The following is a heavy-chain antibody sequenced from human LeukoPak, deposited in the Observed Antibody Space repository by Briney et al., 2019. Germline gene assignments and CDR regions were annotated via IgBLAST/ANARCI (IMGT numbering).Heavy chain of an antibody. J-gene: IGHJ4*02. V-gene: IGHV4-39*01. Sequence: SETLSLTCPVSAGSISSSSYYWGWIRQPPGKGLEWIGTVSDSGNTYYNPSLRSRVTISEGTSRSQFSLKLTSVTAADTAVYYCARQGDGGRAYDHWGQGTLVTVSS. D-gene: IGHD4-23*01. CDR1: AGSISSSSYY. CDR3: ARQGDGGRAYDH. CDR2: VSDSGNT.